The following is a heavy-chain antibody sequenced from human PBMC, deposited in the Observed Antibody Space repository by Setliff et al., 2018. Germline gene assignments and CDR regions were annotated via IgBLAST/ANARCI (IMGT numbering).Heavy chain of an antibody. CDR2: ISPYNGDA. J-gene: IGHJ4*02. D-gene: IGHD2-15*01. V-gene: IGHV1-18*01. CDR1: GYNFITFG. CDR3: TRGRGPRVVVAVPLDH. Sequence: ASVKVSCKTSGYNFITFGVNWVRQVPGQGFEWMGRISPYNGDANYAQKFQGRVTMTTDTSTGTAYMELRALNYDDTAVYYCTRGRGPRVVVAVPLDHWGQGTLVTVSS.